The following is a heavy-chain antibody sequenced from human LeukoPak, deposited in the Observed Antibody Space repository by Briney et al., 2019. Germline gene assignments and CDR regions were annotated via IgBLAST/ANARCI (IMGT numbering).Heavy chain of an antibody. CDR3: ARGRGRAVAGTDEIDY. CDR1: GGSFSGYY. CDR2: INHSGST. J-gene: IGHJ4*02. D-gene: IGHD6-19*01. V-gene: IGHV4-34*01. Sequence: SETLSLTCAVYGGSFSGYYWSWIRHPPGKGREWIGEINHSGSTNYNPSLKSRVTISVDTSKNQISLKLSSVTAADTAVYYCARGRGRAVAGTDEIDYWGQGTLVTVSS.